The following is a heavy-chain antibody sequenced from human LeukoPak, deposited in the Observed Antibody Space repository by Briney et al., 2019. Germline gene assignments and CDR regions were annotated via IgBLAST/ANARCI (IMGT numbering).Heavy chain of an antibody. Sequence: GGSLRLSCAASGFTFSSYAMSWVRQAPGKGLEWVSAISGSGGSTYYADSVKGRFTISRDNSKNTLYPQMNSLRAEDTAVYYCAKYGQNSSSWSNWGQGTLVTVSS. V-gene: IGHV3-23*01. J-gene: IGHJ4*02. CDR2: ISGSGGST. D-gene: IGHD6-13*01. CDR1: GFTFSSYA. CDR3: AKYGQNSSSWSN.